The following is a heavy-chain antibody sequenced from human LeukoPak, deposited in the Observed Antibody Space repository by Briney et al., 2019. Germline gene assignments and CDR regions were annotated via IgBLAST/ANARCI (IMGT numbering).Heavy chain of an antibody. CDR1: GFTFNAYA. D-gene: IGHD3-16*01. J-gene: IGHJ4*01. V-gene: IGHV3-23*01. Sequence: GGSLRLSCVGSGFTFNAYAMSWVRQRPGKGPEWVSMISSSGDATDYAESVKDRLSISRDNAKKTLYLQINDPRGDDTAIYHCAKDPRAMGRYFFDDWGQGSLVIVSS. CDR2: ISSSGDAT. CDR3: AKDPRAMGRYFFDD.